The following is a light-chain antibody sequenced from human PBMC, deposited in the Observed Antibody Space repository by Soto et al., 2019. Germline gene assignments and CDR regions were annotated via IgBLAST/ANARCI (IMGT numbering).Light chain of an antibody. J-gene: IGKJ5*01. CDR1: QDISNY. V-gene: IGKV1-33*01. CDR2: DTS. CDR3: QQHDNLLFT. Sequence: DIQMTQSPSSLSASVGDRVTITCQASQDISNYLNWYQQKPGQAPKLLIYDTSSLQTGVPSRFSGSGSGTDFRFTISSLQPEDTATYYCQQHDNLLFTFGQGTRLEIK.